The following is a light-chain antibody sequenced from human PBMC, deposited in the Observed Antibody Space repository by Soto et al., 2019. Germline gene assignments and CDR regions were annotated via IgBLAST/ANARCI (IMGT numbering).Light chain of an antibody. CDR1: QSVSSSY. V-gene: IGKV3-20*01. CDR2: GAS. Sequence: TLSLSPGERATLSCRASQSVSSSYLAWYQQKPGQAPRLLIYGASSRATGIPDRFSGSGSGTDFTLTISRLEPEDFAVYYCQQYGSSPWTFGQGTKVDIK. CDR3: QQYGSSPWT. J-gene: IGKJ1*01.